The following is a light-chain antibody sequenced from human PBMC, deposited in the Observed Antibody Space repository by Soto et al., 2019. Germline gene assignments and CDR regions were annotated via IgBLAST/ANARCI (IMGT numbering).Light chain of an antibody. V-gene: IGKV3D-15*01. CDR2: GAS. J-gene: IGKJ5*01. CDR3: QQYNTWPAEIT. Sequence: ETVMTQSPATLSVSPVERATLSGMASQSVRTKVAWYQQTPGQAPRLLIYGASSRATGIPARFSGSGSGTEFTLTISSLQSEDSAVYYCQQYNTWPAEITFGQGTRLEIK. CDR1: QSVRTK.